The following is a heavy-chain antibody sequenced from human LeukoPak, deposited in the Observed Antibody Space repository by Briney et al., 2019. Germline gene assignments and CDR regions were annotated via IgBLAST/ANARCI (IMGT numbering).Heavy chain of an antibody. Sequence: KTSETLSLTCTVSGGSISSYYWSWIRQPPGKGLEWIGYIYYSGSTNYNPSLKSRVTIPVDTSKNQFSLKLSSVTAADTAVYYCARAIAVAGLASAGLNFDYWGQGTLVTVSS. J-gene: IGHJ4*02. CDR1: GGSISSYY. V-gene: IGHV4-59*01. CDR2: IYYSGST. CDR3: ARAIAVAGLASAGLNFDY. D-gene: IGHD6-19*01.